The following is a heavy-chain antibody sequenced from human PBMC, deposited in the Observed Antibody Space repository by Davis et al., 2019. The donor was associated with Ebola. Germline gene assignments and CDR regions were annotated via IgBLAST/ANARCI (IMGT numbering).Heavy chain of an antibody. D-gene: IGHD4-11*01. Sequence: GESLKISCVASGFTFSNYAMHWVRQAPGKGLEWVAVISYDVSNIHYADYVKGRFTISRDNSKNTLYLQMNSLRAEDTAVYYCARVWGDYSNYVRGWFDPWGQGTLVTVSS. CDR3: ARVWGDYSNYVRGWFDP. V-gene: IGHV3-30*03. J-gene: IGHJ5*02. CDR2: ISYDVSNI. CDR1: GFTFSNYA.